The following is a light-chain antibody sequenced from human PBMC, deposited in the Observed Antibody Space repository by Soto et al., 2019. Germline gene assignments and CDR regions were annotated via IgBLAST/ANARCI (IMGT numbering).Light chain of an antibody. J-gene: IGKJ2*01. CDR1: QSISTA. CDR3: QQGHNWPLT. V-gene: IGKV3-15*01. Sequence: EIAMTQSPATLSASPGERATLSCRASQSISTALAWYQQIPGQPPRLLIYSASTRATGVPARFTGSGSGSEFTLTISGLQSEDFAIYYCQQGHNWPLTFGQGTRLEI. CDR2: SAS.